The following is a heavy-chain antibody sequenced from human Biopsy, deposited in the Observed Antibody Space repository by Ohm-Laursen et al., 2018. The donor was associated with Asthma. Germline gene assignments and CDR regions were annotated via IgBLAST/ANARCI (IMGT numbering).Heavy chain of an antibody. D-gene: IGHD3-10*01. CDR1: GFTFSNAW. CDR2: IRSTNEGGKT. V-gene: IGHV3-15*01. J-gene: IGHJ4*02. Sequence: SLRLSCAASGFTFSNAWMSWVRQAPGKGLEWLGRIRSTNEGGKTDYAAAVKGRVTISRDDSQNTLYLQMSSLTTEDTAVYFCSTNRLWFGESPYYFDYWGQGSLVTVSS. CDR3: STNRLWFGESPYYFDY.